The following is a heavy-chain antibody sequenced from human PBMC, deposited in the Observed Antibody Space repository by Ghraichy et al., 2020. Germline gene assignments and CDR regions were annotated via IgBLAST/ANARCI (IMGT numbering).Heavy chain of an antibody. D-gene: IGHD3-10*01. CDR2: INHSGST. CDR1: GGSFSGYY. J-gene: IGHJ6*02. CDR3: ARVSRITMVRGVIIKAMGMDV. Sequence: SETLSLTCAVYGGSFSGYYWSWIRQPPGKGLEWIGEINHSGSTNYNPSLKSRVTISVDTSKNQFSLKLSSVTAADTAVYYCARVSRITMVRGVIIKAMGMDVWGQGTTVTVSS. V-gene: IGHV4-34*01.